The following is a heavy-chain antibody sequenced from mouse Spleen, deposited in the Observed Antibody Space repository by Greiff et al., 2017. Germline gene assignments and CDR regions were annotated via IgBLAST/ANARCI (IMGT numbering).Heavy chain of an antibody. J-gene: IGHJ2*01. D-gene: IGHD6-2*01. Sequence: VKLMESGPGLVQPSQSLSITCKVSGFSLTSYGVHWVRQSPGKGLEWLGVIWSGGSTDYNAAFISRLSISKDNSKSQVFFKMNSLQANDTAIYYCARNQVVYYFDYWGQGTTLTVSS. CDR3: ARNQVVYYFDY. V-gene: IGHV2-2*02. CDR1: GFSLTSYG. CDR2: IWSGGST.